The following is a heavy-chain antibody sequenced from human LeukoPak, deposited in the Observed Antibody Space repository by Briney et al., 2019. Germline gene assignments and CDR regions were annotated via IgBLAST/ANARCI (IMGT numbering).Heavy chain of an antibody. Sequence: SETLSLTCTVSGGSISSYYSNWIRQPPGKGLEWIGYIYYSGTTNYNPSLNSRVTISVDTSKNQFSLKLSSVTAADTAVYYCARFPQGGYNYFDYWGQGTLVTVSS. V-gene: IGHV4-59*01. J-gene: IGHJ4*02. CDR3: ARFPQGGYNYFDY. CDR2: IYYSGTT. CDR1: GGSISSYY. D-gene: IGHD5-24*01.